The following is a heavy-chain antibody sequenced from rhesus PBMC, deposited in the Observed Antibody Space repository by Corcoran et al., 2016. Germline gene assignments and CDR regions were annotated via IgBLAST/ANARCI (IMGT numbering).Heavy chain of an antibody. CDR1: GGSITSRY. CDR2: SGGSSGST. J-gene: IGHJ4*01. Sequence: QLQLQELGPGLVKPSETLSLTCAVSGGSITSRYWSWLRHAPGKGLEWIGDSGGSSGSTNYNPSLKSRVTLSVDTSKNQLSLKLSSVTAADTAVYYCARPRSGNFDYWGQGVLVTVSS. D-gene: IGHD1-44*01. V-gene: IGHV4-169*01. CDR3: ARPRSGNFDY.